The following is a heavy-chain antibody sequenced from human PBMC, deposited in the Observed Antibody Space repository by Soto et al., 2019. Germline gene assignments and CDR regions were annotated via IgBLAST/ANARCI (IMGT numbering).Heavy chain of an antibody. V-gene: IGHV3-23*01. CDR1: GFSFFTYA. CDR3: GKGGGSVYFASHYIDF. J-gene: IGHJ6*03. D-gene: IGHD3-3*01. CDR2: ISASGTQT. Sequence: PGGSLRLSCAASGFSFFTYAMTWVRQAPGKGLEWVSTISASGTQTYYADSVKGRFTISRDNSENTLFLQMNSLRVEDTAVYYWGKGGGSVYFASHYIDFWAKGTTVTVPS.